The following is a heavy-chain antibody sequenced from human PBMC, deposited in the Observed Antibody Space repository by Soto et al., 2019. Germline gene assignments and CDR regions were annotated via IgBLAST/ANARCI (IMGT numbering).Heavy chain of an antibody. J-gene: IGHJ6*02. CDR2: IIPIFGTA. CDR1: GGTFSSYA. Sequence: QVQLVQSGAEVKKPGSSVKVSCKASGGTFSSYAISWVRQAPGQGLEWMGGIIPIFGTANYAQKVQGRVTIPEDESTSTAYMELSSLSSEDTAVYYCAASCSSTSCYVYYYGMDVWGQGTTVTVSS. CDR3: AASCSSTSCYVYYYGMDV. D-gene: IGHD2-2*01. V-gene: IGHV1-69*01.